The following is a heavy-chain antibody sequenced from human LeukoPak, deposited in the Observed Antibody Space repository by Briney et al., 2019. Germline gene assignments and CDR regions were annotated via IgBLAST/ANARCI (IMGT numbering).Heavy chain of an antibody. CDR1: GFTFSGYY. D-gene: IGHD3-22*01. Sequence: PGGSLRLSCAASGFTFSGYYLSWVRQAPGEGLEWGSYIISRGSTIYYADSVKGRFTISRDNAKNSLYLQMNSLRAEDTAVYYCARAPGDSSGYRWGQGTLVTVSS. CDR2: IISRGSTI. J-gene: IGHJ4*02. CDR3: ARAPGDSSGYR. V-gene: IGHV3-11*01.